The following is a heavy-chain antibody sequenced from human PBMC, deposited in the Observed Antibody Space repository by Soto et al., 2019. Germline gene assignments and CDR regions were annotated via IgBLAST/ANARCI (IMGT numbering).Heavy chain of an antibody. V-gene: IGHV4-34*01. CDR1: GGSFSGYY. Sequence: SETLSLTCAVYGGSFSGYYWSWIRQPPGKGLEWIGEINHSGSTNYNPSLKSRVTISVDTSKNQFSLKLSSVTAADTAVYYCARGKGGRYYFDYWGQGTLVTVSS. CDR3: ARGKGGRYYFDY. CDR2: INHSGST. J-gene: IGHJ4*02.